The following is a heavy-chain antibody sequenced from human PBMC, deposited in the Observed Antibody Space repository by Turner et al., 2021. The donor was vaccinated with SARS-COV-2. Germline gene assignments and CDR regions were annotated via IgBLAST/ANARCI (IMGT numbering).Heavy chain of an antibody. D-gene: IGHD4-17*01. CDR3: ARGVAVYGEHRPLDY. CDR2: ISYDGSIK. CDR1: GFTLSSYA. J-gene: IGHJ4*02. V-gene: IGHV3-30*04. Sequence: QVQLVESGGGVVQPGRSLRLSCAASGFTLSSYAMHWVRQAPGKGLEWVAVISYDGSIKYYADSVKGRFTISRDNSKNTLYLQMNGLRAEDTAVYYCARGVAVYGEHRPLDYWGQGTLVTVSS.